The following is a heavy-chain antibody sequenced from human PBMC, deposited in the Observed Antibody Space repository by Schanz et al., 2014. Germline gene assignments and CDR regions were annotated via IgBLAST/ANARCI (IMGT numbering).Heavy chain of an antibody. D-gene: IGHD2-2*02. CDR1: GFTFDDYA. Sequence: EVQLVESGGGLVQPGRSLRLSCAASGFTFDDYAMHWVRHGPGKGLEWVSGISWNGGTIGYADSVKGRFTISRDNAKNSLYLQMNSLRPEDTALYYCAKSRYCSSTSCHIFDYWGQGTLVTVSS. CDR3: AKSRYCSSTSCHIFDY. J-gene: IGHJ4*02. V-gene: IGHV3-9*01. CDR2: ISWNGGTI.